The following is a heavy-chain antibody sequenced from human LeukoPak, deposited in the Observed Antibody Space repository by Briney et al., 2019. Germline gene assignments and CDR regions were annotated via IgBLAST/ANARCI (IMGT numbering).Heavy chain of an antibody. CDR2: ISAYNGNT. J-gene: IGHJ4*02. CDR3: ARVEVSYDILTGYYGEADY. CDR1: GYTFTSYG. D-gene: IGHD3-9*01. V-gene: IGHV1-18*04. Sequence: GASVKVSCKVSGYTFTSYGISWVRQAPGQGLEWMGWISAYNGNTNYAQKLQGRVTMTTDTSTSTAYMELRSLRSDDTAVYYCARVEVSYDILTGYYGEADYWGQGTLVTVSS.